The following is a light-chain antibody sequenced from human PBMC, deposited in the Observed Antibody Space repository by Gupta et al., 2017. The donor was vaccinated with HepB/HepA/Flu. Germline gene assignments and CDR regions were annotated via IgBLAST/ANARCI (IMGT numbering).Light chain of an antibody. CDR1: SSYVGSYNL. CDR3: GSEAGISTYWV. Sequence: QSALTHPAYVSVSPGQSITISCTGTSSYVGSYNLVSWYHQHPGKAPKLMIYEVSKRSSGVSNRFSGAKSGNTASMTISGLQAEDEADYYCGSEAGISTYWVYGGGTKLTVL. V-gene: IGLV2-23*02. J-gene: IGLJ3*02. CDR2: EVS.